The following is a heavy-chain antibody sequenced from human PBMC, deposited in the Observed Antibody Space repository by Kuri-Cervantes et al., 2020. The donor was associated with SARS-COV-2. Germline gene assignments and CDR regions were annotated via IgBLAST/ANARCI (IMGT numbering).Heavy chain of an antibody. CDR2: IYYSGST. CDR3: ARGKIVVVPAAILYYYYYYMDV. J-gene: IGHJ6*03. V-gene: IGHV4-59*12. D-gene: IGHD2-2*01. Sequence: SETLSLTCTVSGGPISSYYWRWIRQPPGKGLEWIGYIYYSGSTNYNPSLKSRVTISVDTSKNQFSLKLRSVTAADTAVYYCARGKIVVVPAAILYYYYYYMDVWGKGTTVTVSS. CDR1: GGPISSYY.